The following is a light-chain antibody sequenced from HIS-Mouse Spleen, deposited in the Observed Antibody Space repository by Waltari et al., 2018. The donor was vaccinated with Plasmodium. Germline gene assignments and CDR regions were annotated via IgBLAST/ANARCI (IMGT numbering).Light chain of an antibody. V-gene: IGKV1-8*01. CDR1: QGISSY. CDR3: QQYYSYPLT. J-gene: IGKJ4*01. CDR2: AAS. Sequence: ALRMTQSPSSFSASTGDRVTITCRSRQGISSYLAWYQQKPGKAPKLLIYAASTLQSGVPSRFSGSGSGTDFTLTISCLQSEDFATYYCQQYYSYPLTFGGGTKVEIK.